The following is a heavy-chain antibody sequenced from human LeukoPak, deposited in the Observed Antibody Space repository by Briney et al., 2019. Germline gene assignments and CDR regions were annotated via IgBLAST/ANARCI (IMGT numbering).Heavy chain of an antibody. CDR2: INHSGST. CDR1: GGSISSYY. V-gene: IGHV4-34*01. Sequence: SETLSLTCTVSGGSISSYYWSWIRQPPGKGLEWIGEINHSGSTNYNPSLKSRVTISVDTSKNQFSLKLSSVTAADTAVYYCAKGHYYGSGGVYYYYGMDVWGQGTTVTVSS. J-gene: IGHJ6*02. D-gene: IGHD3-10*01. CDR3: AKGHYYGSGGVYYYYGMDV.